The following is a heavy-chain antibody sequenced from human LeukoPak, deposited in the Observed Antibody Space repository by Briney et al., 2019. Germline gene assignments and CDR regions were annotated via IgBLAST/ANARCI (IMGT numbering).Heavy chain of an antibody. Sequence: AGGSLRLSCAASGFTFSSYGMHWVRQAPGKGLEWVAVIWYDGSNKYYADSVKGRFTISRDNSKNTLYLQMNSLRAEDTAVYYCARDGDSLKYYYGMDVWGQGTTVTVSS. CDR1: GFTFSSYG. CDR3: ARDGDSLKYYYGMDV. J-gene: IGHJ6*02. CDR2: IWYDGSNK. V-gene: IGHV3-33*01. D-gene: IGHD2-21*01.